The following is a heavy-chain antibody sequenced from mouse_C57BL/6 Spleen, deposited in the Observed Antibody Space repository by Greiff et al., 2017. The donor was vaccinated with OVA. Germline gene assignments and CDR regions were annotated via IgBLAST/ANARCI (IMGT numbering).Heavy chain of an antibody. J-gene: IGHJ4*01. CDR3: ATYGYYYAMDY. CDR2: IYPSDSET. V-gene: IGHV1-52*01. CDR1: GYTFTSYW. Sequence: VQLQQPGAELVRPGSSVKLSCKASGYTFTSYWMHWVKQRPIQGLEWIGNIYPSDSETHYNQKFKDKATLTVDKSSSTAYMQLSSLTSEDSPVYYCATYGYYYAMDYWGQGTSVTVSS. D-gene: IGHD1-1*01.